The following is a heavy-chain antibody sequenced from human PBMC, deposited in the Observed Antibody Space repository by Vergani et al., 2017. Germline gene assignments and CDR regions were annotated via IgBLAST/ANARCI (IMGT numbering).Heavy chain of an antibody. D-gene: IGHD3-22*01. J-gene: IGHJ3*02. CDR1: GFTFSSYE. V-gene: IGHV3-48*03. CDR3: AREQTMIVVFQGPDAFDI. CDR2: ISSSGSTI. Sequence: EVQLVESGGGLVQPGGSLRLSCAASGFTFSSYEMNWVRQAPGKGLEWVSYISSSGSTIYYADSVKGRFTISRDNAKNSLCLQMNSLRAEDTAVYYCAREQTMIVVFQGPDAFDIWGQGTMVTVSS.